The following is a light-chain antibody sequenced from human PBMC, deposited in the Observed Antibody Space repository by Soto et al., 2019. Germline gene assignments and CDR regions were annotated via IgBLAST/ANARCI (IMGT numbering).Light chain of an antibody. Sequence: ALTQPASVSGSPGQSITISCTGTSSDVGGYNSVSWYQQHPGKAPKLLIYEVSNRPSGFSNRFSVSKSGNTASLTISGLQAEDEADYYCSSYAGSSTLVFGTGTKVNV. V-gene: IGLV2-14*01. J-gene: IGLJ1*01. CDR2: EVS. CDR3: SSYAGSSTLV. CDR1: SSDVGGYNS.